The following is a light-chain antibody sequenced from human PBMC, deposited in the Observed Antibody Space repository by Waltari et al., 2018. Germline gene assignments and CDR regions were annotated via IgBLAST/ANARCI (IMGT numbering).Light chain of an antibody. J-gene: IGLJ2*01. CDR1: SSDVGAANC. Sequence: QSALTQPPSVSRSPGQSITISCTGTSSDVGAANCVSWYQQHPGKAPKLMIYEVSNRPSGVSNRFSGSKSGNTASLTISGLQAEDESDYYCSSYISSSTLELFGGGTSLTVL. V-gene: IGLV2-14*01. CDR2: EVS. CDR3: SSYISSSTLEL.